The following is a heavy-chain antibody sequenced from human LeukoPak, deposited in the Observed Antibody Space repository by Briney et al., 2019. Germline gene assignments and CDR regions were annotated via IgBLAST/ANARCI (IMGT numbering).Heavy chain of an antibody. V-gene: IGHV1-18*01. J-gene: IGHJ6*02. CDR2: ISAFNGNT. CDR3: ATNRLGNSYNFYGMDG. CDR1: RYAFTNYG. D-gene: IGHD3-16*01. Sequence: ASVKVTCKASRYAFTNYGFTWVRRAPGQGLEWMGWISAFNGNTNSAQKLQGRVTVTTDRSTCTDYMELRRLRPDDTAVYYCATNRLGNSYNFYGMDGWGQGTTVAVSS.